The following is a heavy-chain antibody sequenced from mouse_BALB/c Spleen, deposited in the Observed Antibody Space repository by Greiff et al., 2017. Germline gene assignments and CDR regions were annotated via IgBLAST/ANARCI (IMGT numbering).Heavy chain of an antibody. CDR3: ARSGYGSAWFAY. CDR2: ISSGSSTI. J-gene: IGHJ3*01. Sequence: EVQLVEPGGGLVQPGGSRKLSCAASGFTFSSFGMHWVRQAPEKGLEWVAYISSGSSTIYYADTVKGRFTISRDNPKNTLFLQMTSLRSEDTAMYYCARSGYGSAWFAYWGQGTLVTVSA. D-gene: IGHD3-1*01. V-gene: IGHV5-17*02. CDR1: GFTFSSFG.